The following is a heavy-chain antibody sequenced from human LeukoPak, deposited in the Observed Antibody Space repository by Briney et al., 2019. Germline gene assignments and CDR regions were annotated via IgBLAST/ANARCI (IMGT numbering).Heavy chain of an antibody. J-gene: IGHJ4*02. V-gene: IGHV4-38-2*02. CDR1: GYSISSGYY. CDR3: ARAGILRYFDWLHPGHFDY. Sequence: SETLSLTCTVSGYSISSGYYWGWIRPPPGKGLEWIGRIYTKGSTNYNPSLKSRVTISVDTSKKQFSLKLSSVTAADTAVYYCARAGILRYFDWLHPGHFDYWGQGTLVTVSS. D-gene: IGHD3-9*01. CDR2: IYTKGST.